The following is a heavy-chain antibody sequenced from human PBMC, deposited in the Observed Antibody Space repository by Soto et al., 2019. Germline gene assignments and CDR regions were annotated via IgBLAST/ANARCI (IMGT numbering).Heavy chain of an antibody. CDR1: GFTFGNAW. D-gene: IGHD6-19*01. CDR2: IKSKTDGGTT. Sequence: GCLRRACAASGFTFGNAWMSCVRQAPGKGREWGGRIKSKTDGGTTAYAAPVKGRFTISRADSKNTLFLQMNSLKTEDTAVYYCTTNFSVAGWYFDHWGQGTLVTVSS. J-gene: IGHJ4*02. CDR3: TTNFSVAGWYFDH. V-gene: IGHV3-15*01.